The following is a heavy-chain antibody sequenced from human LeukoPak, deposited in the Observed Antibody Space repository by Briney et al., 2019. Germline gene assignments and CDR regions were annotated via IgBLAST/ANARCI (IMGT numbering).Heavy chain of an antibody. CDR2: INTRDTI. J-gene: IGHJ4*02. CDR1: GFTFSSYI. CDR3: ARVYYTYGPYYFDY. D-gene: IGHD5-18*01. V-gene: IGHV3-48*01. Sequence: GGSLRLSCAASGFTFSSYILTWIRHAPGKGLEWVSYINTRDTIYYTDSVKGRFTVSRDNAKNSLYLQMNSLRAEDTALYYCARVYYTYGPYYFDYWGQGTLVTVCS.